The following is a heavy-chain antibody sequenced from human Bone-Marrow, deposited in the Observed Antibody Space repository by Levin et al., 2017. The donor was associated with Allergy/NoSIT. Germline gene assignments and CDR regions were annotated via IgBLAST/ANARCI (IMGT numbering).Heavy chain of an antibody. CDR1: GFTFTGYY. CDR2: ISGSGSTI. CDR3: ARGGWETIFDI. D-gene: IGHD6-19*01. J-gene: IGHJ3*02. V-gene: IGHV3-11*01. Sequence: LSLTCAASGFTFTGYYMNWIRHTPGKGLEWVSYISGSGSTIYYADSVKGRFTISRDNARNSVYLQMSSLRAEDTAVYYCARGGWETIFDIWGQGTMVTVSS.